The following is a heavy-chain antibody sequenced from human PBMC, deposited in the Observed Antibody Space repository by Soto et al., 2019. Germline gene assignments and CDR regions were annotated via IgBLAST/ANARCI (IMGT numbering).Heavy chain of an antibody. D-gene: IGHD1-1*01. Sequence: HPGGSLRLSCAASGFTSSSYEMNWVRQAPGKGLEWVSYISSSGSTIYYADSVKGRFTISRDNAKNSLYLQMNSLRAEDTAVYYCARGYATTTWGHDYWGQGTLVTVSS. J-gene: IGHJ4*02. CDR2: ISSSGSTI. CDR3: ARGYATTTWGHDY. CDR1: GFTSSSYE. V-gene: IGHV3-48*03.